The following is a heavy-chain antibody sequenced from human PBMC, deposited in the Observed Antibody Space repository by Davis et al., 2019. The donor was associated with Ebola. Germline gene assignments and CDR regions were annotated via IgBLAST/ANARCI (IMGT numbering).Heavy chain of an antibody. CDR3: ARVPITVAGTVLYYYYYGMDV. J-gene: IGHJ6*02. CDR2: IIPIFGTA. CDR1: GGTFSSYA. Sequence: SVKVSCKASGGTFSSYAISWVRQAPGQGLEWMGGIIPIFGTANYAQKFQGRVTITADESTSTAYMELSSLRSEDTAVYYCARVPITVAGTVLYYYYYGMDVWGQGTTVTVSS. D-gene: IGHD6-19*01. V-gene: IGHV1-69*13.